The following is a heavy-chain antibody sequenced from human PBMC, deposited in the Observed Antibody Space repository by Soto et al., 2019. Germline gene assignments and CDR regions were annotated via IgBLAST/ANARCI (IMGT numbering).Heavy chain of an antibody. V-gene: IGHV1-18*01. Sequence: QVQLVQSGAEVKKPGASVKVSRKASGYTFTSYGISWVRQAPGQGLEWIGWISAYNGNTNYAQKLQGRVTMTTDTSTSTAYMELRSLRSDDTAVYYCAREAGRRIAAAGRGWFDPWGQGTLVTVSS. CDR3: AREAGRRIAAAGRGWFDP. J-gene: IGHJ5*02. CDR2: ISAYNGNT. CDR1: GYTFTSYG. D-gene: IGHD6-13*01.